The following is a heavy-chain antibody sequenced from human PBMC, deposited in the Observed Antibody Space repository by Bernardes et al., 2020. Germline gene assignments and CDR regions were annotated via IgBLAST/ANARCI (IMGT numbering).Heavy chain of an antibody. Sequence: SETLSLTCSVSGGSISSSRYYWGWIRQPPGQGLEWIGSFYSFSGCTYYNESLKSRVAISIDTSSMQPNLKLTSVTAADTAVYYCPLQSSRTGGVGYFDLWGSGTRVSGSS. CDR2: FYSFSGCT. D-gene: IGHD4-4*01. CDR1: GGSISSSRYY. CDR3: PLQSSRTGGVGYFDL. J-gene: IGHJ2*01. V-gene: IGHV4-39*01.